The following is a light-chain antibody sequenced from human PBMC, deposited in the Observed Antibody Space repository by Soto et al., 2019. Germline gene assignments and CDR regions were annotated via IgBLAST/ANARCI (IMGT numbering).Light chain of an antibody. J-gene: IGKJ1*01. CDR3: QQYDNSFRT. CDR1: QSVNSNY. CDR2: GAS. V-gene: IGKV3-20*01. Sequence: EIVLTQSPGTLSLSPGERATLSCRASQSVNSNYLAWYQQKPGQSPRVLIYGASSRATGNPDRFSGSGSGTDFTLTISRLEPEDFAVYYCQQYDNSFRTFGQGTKVEIK.